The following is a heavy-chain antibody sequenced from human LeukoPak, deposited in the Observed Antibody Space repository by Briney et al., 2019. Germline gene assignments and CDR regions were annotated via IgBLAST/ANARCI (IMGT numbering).Heavy chain of an antibody. D-gene: IGHD5-24*01. J-gene: IGHJ4*02. Sequence: ASVKVSCKASGYTFTSYFMHWARQAPGQGLEWMGIINPSGGSTSYAQKFQGRVTMTRDTSTNTVYMELSSLRSEDTAVYYCARGVEMATMVWGQGTLVTVSS. CDR2: INPSGGST. CDR1: GYTFTSYF. V-gene: IGHV1-46*01. CDR3: ARGVEMATMV.